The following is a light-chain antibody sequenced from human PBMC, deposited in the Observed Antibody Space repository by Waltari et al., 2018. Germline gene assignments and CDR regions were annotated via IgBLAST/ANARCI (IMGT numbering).Light chain of an antibody. CDR1: NIGSKN. Sequence: SYVLTQPPSVSVAPGKTARITCGGSNIGSKNVNWYQQKPGQAPVLVIYYDRDRPSGIPERFSGSNSGNTATLTISRVGAGDEADYYCQVWESYGDHLVVFGGGTNLTVV. J-gene: IGLJ2*01. CDR2: YDR. CDR3: QVWESYGDHLVV. V-gene: IGLV3-21*01.